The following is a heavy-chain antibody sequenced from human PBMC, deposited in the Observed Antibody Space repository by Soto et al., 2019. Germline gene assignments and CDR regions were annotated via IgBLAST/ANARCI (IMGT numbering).Heavy chain of an antibody. D-gene: IGHD2-2*01. CDR2: ISDTGSSH. J-gene: IGHJ4*02. Sequence: VQLVESGGTVVQPGGSLRLSCVGSGFTFSSYGMHWVRQAPGKGLECVAVISDTGSSHYYAASVEGRFTISRENSKNTLSLHMDRLRVEDTAVYYCAKDRGGDCPDNSCYFGAGYWGQGTPVTVSS. V-gene: IGHV3-30*18. CDR1: GFTFSSYG. CDR3: AKDRGGDCPDNSCYFGAGY.